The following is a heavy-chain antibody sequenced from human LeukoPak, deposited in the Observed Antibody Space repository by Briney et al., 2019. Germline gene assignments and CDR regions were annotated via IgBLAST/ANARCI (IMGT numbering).Heavy chain of an antibody. J-gene: IGHJ4*02. Sequence: GGSLRLSCAASGFIFSTYAMTWVRQAPGKGLELVSGISGRDNGTYYADSVKGRFTISRDNSKNTLYLQMNSLTAEDTAVYYCAKGLYHYYGSGSYTLDFWGQGTQVTVSS. CDR3: AKGLYHYYGSGSYTLDF. D-gene: IGHD3-10*01. CDR2: ISGRDNGT. V-gene: IGHV3-23*01. CDR1: GFIFSTYA.